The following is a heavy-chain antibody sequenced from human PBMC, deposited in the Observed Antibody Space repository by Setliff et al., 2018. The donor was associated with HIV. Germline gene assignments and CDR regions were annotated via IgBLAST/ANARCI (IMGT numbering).Heavy chain of an antibody. CDR3: VRTASSSWWGIYYYYYIDL. CDR2: IHYTGST. CDR1: GGSISSSNYV. D-gene: IGHD2-8*02. V-gene: IGHV4-39*01. Sequence: SETLSLTCTVFGGSISSSNYVWGWIRQTPRKGLEWIGTIHYTGSTYYNPSLESRITISVDTSKNQFSLRLNSVSAADTAVYYCVRTASSSWWGIYYYYYIDLWGKGTTVTV. J-gene: IGHJ6*03.